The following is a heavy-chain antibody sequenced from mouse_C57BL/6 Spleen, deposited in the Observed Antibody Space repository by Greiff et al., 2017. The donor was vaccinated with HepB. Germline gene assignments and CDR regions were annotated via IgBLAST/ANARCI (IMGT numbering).Heavy chain of an antibody. Sequence: EVQLQESGGGLVKPGGSLKLSCAASGFTFSSYAMSWVRQTPEKRLEWVATISDGGSYTYYPDNVKGRFTISRDNAKNNLYLQMSHLKSEDTAMYYCAREGMRGFAYWGQGTLVTVSA. CDR2: ISDGGSYT. CDR3: AREGMRGFAY. J-gene: IGHJ3*01. CDR1: GFTFSSYA. V-gene: IGHV5-4*01.